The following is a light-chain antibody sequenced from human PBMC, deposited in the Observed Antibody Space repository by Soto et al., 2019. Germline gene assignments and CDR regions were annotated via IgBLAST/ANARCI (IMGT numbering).Light chain of an antibody. CDR1: SGSIASNY. V-gene: IGLV6-57*01. CDR2: ENN. J-gene: IGLJ3*02. Sequence: NFMLTQPHSVSESPGKTVTISCTRSSGSIASNYVQWYQQRPGSSPTTVIYENNQRPSGVPDRFSGSIDSSSTSASLTSSGLKTEDEADYYCQSYDGTNWVFGGGTKLTVL. CDR3: QSYDGTNWV.